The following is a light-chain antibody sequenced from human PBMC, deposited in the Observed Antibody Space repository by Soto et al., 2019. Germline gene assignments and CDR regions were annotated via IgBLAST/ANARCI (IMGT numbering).Light chain of an antibody. Sequence: DIQMTQSPSSLSASVGDRLTITCRASHDIHTYLAWFQQKPGEVPKVLLYSASTLQSGVPSRFSGSGSGTDFTLTISGLQPEDVATYYCQRYDSPPWPFGQGTKMEIK. J-gene: IGKJ1*01. CDR3: QRYDSPPWP. CDR2: SAS. CDR1: HDIHTY. V-gene: IGKV1-27*01.